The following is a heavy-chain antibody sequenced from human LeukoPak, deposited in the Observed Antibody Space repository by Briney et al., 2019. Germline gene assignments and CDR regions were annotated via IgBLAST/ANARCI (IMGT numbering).Heavy chain of an antibody. CDR2: ITESGGAT. CDR3: TKDWSASY. CDR1: GFTFNKFA. V-gene: IGHV3-23*01. Sequence: PGGSLRFSCAASGFTFNKFAMTWVRQAPGKGLQWVSAITESGGATYYADSVKGRFTVSRDNSKNMLYLQMNSLRAEDTAVYYCTKDWSASYWGQGTLVTVSS. J-gene: IGHJ4*02.